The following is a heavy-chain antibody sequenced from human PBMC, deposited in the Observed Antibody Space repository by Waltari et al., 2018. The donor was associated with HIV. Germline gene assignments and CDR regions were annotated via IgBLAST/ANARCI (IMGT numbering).Heavy chain of an antibody. CDR1: GDSVGSGRYD. V-gene: IGHV4-61*03. Sequence: QVQLQESGPGLVKPSETLSLTCSVSGDSVGSGRYDWSWMRQPPGKGLEWVGNIDYTGRANYNPSLKTRVTISADTSKNHLSLKLTSVTAGDTAIYYCARVVASAGLRFDRWGQGSLVTVSS. CDR3: ARVVASAGLRFDR. CDR2: IDYTGRA. J-gene: IGHJ5*02. D-gene: IGHD2-21*01.